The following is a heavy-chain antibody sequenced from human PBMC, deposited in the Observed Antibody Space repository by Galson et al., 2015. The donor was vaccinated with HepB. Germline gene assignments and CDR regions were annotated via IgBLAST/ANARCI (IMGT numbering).Heavy chain of an antibody. CDR3: ATLSGIVRGVRYYYVMDV. Sequence: SLRLSCAASGFTFSSYWMSWVRQAPGKGLEWVANIKHDGSEKYFVDSVKGRFTISRDNAKKSLYLQMNSLRAEDTAVYYCATLSGIVRGVRYYYVMDVWGQGTTVTVSS. V-gene: IGHV3-7*03. D-gene: IGHD3-10*01. CDR1: GFTFSSYW. J-gene: IGHJ6*02. CDR2: IKHDGSEK.